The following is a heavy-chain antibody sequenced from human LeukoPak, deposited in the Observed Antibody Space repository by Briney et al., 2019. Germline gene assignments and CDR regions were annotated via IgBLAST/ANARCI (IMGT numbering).Heavy chain of an antibody. CDR1: GFTFSSYA. CDR2: ISYDGSSK. Sequence: GGSLRLSCAASGFTFSSYAIPWVRQAPGKGLEWVAFISYDGSSKSYADSVKGRFTISRDNSKNTLYLQMNSLRAEDTAVYYCARDWSTTVVTFDYWGQGTLVTVSS. V-gene: IGHV3-30*04. J-gene: IGHJ4*02. CDR3: ARDWSTTVVTFDY. D-gene: IGHD4-23*01.